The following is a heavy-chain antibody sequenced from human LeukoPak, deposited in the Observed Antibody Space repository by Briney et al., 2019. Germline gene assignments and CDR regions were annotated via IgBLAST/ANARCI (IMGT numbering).Heavy chain of an antibody. V-gene: IGHV3-30-3*01. CDR1: GFTFGDDS. Sequence: GGSLRLSCAASGFTFGDDSMHWVRQAPGKGLEWVAVISYDGSNEYYADSVKGRFTISRDNSKNTLYLQMNSLRPEDTAVYYCARDRPHFDYWGQGTLVTVSS. CDR2: ISYDGSNE. J-gene: IGHJ4*02. CDR3: ARDRPHFDY.